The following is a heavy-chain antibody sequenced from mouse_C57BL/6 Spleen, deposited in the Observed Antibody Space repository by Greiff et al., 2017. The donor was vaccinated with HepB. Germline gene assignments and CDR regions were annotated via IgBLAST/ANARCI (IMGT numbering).Heavy chain of an antibody. CDR1: GFTFSSYA. J-gene: IGHJ1*03. Sequence: EVKLVESGGGLVKPGGSLKLSCAASGFTFSSYAMSWVRQTPEKRLEWVATISDGGSYTYYPDNVKGRFTISRDNAKNNLYLQMSHLKSEDTAMYYCASKNGNYGGNFDVWGTGTTVTVSS. V-gene: IGHV5-4*03. CDR3: ASKNGNYGGNFDV. CDR2: ISDGGSYT. D-gene: IGHD2-1*01.